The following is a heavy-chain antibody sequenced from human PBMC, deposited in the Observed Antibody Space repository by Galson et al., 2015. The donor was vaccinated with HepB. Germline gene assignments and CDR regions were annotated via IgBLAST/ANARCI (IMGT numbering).Heavy chain of an antibody. J-gene: IGHJ4*02. CDR2: IYYSGST. V-gene: IGHV4-39*01. Sequence: QVQLQESGPGLVKPSETLSLTCTVFGGSISSSSYYWGWIRQPPGKGLEWIGSIYYSGSTYYNPSLKSRVTISVDTSKNQFSLKLSSVTAADTAVYYCAAYSSGWRIFDYWGQGTLVTVSS. D-gene: IGHD6-19*01. CDR3: AAYSSGWRIFDY. CDR1: GGSISSSSYY.